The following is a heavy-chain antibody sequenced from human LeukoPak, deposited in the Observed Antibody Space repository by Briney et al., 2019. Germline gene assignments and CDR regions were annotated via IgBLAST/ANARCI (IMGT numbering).Heavy chain of an antibody. V-gene: IGHV3-53*05. CDR2: IYSGGST. J-gene: IGHJ6*03. CDR3: AKHSGSSNYYYMDV. D-gene: IGHD1-26*01. CDR1: GFTVSSNY. Sequence: GGSLRLSCAASGFTVSSNYMSWVRQAPGKGLEWVSVIYSGGSTYYADSVKGRFTISRDNSKNTLYLQMNSLRAEDTAVYYCAKHSGSSNYYYMDVWGKGTTVTVSS.